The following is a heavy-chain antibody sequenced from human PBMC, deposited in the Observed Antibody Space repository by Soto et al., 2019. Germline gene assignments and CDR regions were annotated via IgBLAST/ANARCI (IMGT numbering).Heavy chain of an antibody. CDR1: GFSFSTYG. V-gene: IGHV3-30*18. Sequence: QVQLVESGGGVVQPGRSLSLSCVAAGFSFSTYGMHWVRQAPGKGLEWVAFVSSAGDKEYYGDSVKGRFTVSRDNSNNNLFQQMNSLRPEDTAVYYCAKDLAIASTLALNYWGQGTLVTVSS. D-gene: IGHD3-3*02. CDR2: VSSAGDKE. J-gene: IGHJ4*02. CDR3: AKDLAIASTLALNY.